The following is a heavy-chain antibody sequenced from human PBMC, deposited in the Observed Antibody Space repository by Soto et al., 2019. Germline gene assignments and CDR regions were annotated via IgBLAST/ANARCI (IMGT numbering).Heavy chain of an antibody. CDR1: GGTFSSYT. D-gene: IGHD2-15*01. Sequence: QVQLVQSGAEVKKPGSSVKVSCKASGGTFSSYTISWVRQAPGQGLEWMGRIIPILGIANYAQKFQGRVTITADKSTSTAYMELSSLRSEDTAVYYCASLVVVARHLGMDVWGQGTTVTVSS. J-gene: IGHJ6*02. V-gene: IGHV1-69*02. CDR2: IIPILGIA. CDR3: ASLVVVARHLGMDV.